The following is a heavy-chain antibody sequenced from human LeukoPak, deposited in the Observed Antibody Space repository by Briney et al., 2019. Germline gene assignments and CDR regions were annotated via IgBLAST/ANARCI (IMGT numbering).Heavy chain of an antibody. CDR3: ARGDKIQRSWFSSGDY. V-gene: IGHV5-51*01. CDR1: GYSFTSYW. D-gene: IGHD6-13*01. J-gene: IGHJ4*02. CDR2: IYPGDSDT. Sequence: GESLKISCKGSGYSFTSYWIGWVRQMPGKGLEWMGIIYPGDSDTRYSPSFQGQVTISADKSISTAYLQWSSLKASDTAMYYCARGDKIQRSWFSSGDYWGQGTLVTVSS.